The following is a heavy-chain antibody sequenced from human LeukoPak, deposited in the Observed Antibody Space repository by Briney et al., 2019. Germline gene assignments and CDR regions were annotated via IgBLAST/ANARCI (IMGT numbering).Heavy chain of an antibody. D-gene: IGHD2-2*01. Sequence: SETLSLTCAVSGGSISSSDWWSWGRQPPGKGLEWIGEIYHSGSTNYNPSLKSRVTISVDKSKNQFSLKLSSVTAADTAVYYCARGREYQLPEEYYFDYWGQGTLVTVSS. V-gene: IGHV4-4*02. J-gene: IGHJ4*02. CDR2: IYHSGST. CDR3: ARGREYQLPEEYYFDY. CDR1: GGSISSSDW.